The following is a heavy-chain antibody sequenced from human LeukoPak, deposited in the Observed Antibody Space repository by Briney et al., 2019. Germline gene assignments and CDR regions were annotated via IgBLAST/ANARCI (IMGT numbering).Heavy chain of an antibody. V-gene: IGHV3-30*03. CDR2: ISYDGSNK. Sequence: QSGGSLRLSCAASGFTVSSNYMSWVRQAPGKGLEWVAVISYDGSNKYYADSVKGRFTISRDNSKNTLYLQMNSLRAEDTAVYYCADHFYNLAAWGQGTLVTVSS. J-gene: IGHJ5*02. CDR1: GFTVSSNY. D-gene: IGHD1-14*01. CDR3: ADHFYNLAA.